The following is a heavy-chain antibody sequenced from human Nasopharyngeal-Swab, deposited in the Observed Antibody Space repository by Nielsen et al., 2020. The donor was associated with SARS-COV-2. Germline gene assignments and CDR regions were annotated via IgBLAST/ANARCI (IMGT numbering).Heavy chain of an antibody. V-gene: IGHV4-39*01. CDR3: ARLDCSSTSCYRFGNWFDP. CDR2: IYYSGST. CDR1: GGSISSGGYY. Sequence: SETLSLTCTVSGGSISSGGYYWSWIRQHPGKGLEWIGSIYYSGSTYYNPSLKSRVTISVDTSKNQFSLKLSSVTAADTAVYYCARLDCSSTSCYRFGNWFDPWGQGTLVTVSS. D-gene: IGHD2-2*02. J-gene: IGHJ5*02.